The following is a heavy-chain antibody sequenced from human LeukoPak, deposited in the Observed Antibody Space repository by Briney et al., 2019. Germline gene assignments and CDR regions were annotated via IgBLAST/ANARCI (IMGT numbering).Heavy chain of an antibody. D-gene: IGHD5-12*01. Sequence: SETLSLTCTVSGGSISSGSYYWSWIRQPAGKGLEWIGRIYTSGSTNYNPSLKSRVTISVDTSKNQFSLKLSSVTAADTAVYYCARMVRRLGRLNIGRDSAYATGYYFDYWGQGTLVTVSS. J-gene: IGHJ4*02. CDR3: ARMVRRLGRLNIGRDSAYATGYYFDY. V-gene: IGHV4-61*02. CDR1: GGSISSGSYY. CDR2: IYTSGST.